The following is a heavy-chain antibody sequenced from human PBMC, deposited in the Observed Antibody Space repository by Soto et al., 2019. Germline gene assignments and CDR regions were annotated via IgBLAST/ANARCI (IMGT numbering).Heavy chain of an antibody. J-gene: IGHJ4*02. V-gene: IGHV1-69*08. CDR3: SRDPPGYCSTTVCLGPYCVS. CDR1: GGTFSNYT. D-gene: IGHD2-8*01. CDR2: VISILGIS. Sequence: QVQLVQSGAEVKKPGSSVKVSCKASGGTFSNYTIRWVRHAPGQGLEWMGRVISILGISNYAQSFQCRVTVTADTSAGTAYTELRSLRSEDTSVYYCSRDPPGYCSTTVCLGPYCVSWGQGTLVTVSA.